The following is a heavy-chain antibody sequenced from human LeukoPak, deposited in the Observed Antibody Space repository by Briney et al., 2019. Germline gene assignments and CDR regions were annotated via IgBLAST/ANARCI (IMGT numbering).Heavy chain of an antibody. Sequence: SETLSLTCTVSGGSISSSSYYWGWIRQPPGKGLEWIGSIYYSGSTYYNPSLKSRVTISVDTSKNQFSLKLSSVTAADTAVYYCAREYDFWSAPTKNWFDPWGQGTLVTVSS. V-gene: IGHV4-39*07. D-gene: IGHD3-3*01. CDR2: IYYSGST. CDR1: GGSISSSSYY. J-gene: IGHJ5*02. CDR3: AREYDFWSAPTKNWFDP.